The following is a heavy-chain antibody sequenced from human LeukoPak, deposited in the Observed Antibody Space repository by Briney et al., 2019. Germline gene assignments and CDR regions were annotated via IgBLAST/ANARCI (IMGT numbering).Heavy chain of an antibody. D-gene: IGHD3-22*01. V-gene: IGHV3-66*01. CDR1: GFTVTSNY. Sequence: GGSLRLSCAASGFTVTSNYMSWVRQAPGKGLEWVSVIYSGGSTYYADSVKGRFTISRDNSKNTLYLQMNSLRAEDTAVYYCARENYYDSSGYYEFDYWGQGTLVTVSS. CDR2: IYSGGST. J-gene: IGHJ4*02. CDR3: ARENYYDSSGYYEFDY.